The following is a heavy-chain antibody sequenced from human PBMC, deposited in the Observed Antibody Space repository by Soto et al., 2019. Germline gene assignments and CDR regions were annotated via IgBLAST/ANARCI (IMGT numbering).Heavy chain of an antibody. CDR1: GFTFSSYS. D-gene: IGHD3-9*01. CDR3: ARDTAWAPEYENDILTGYYGY. Sequence: GGSLRLSCAASGFTFSSYSMNWVRQAPGKGLEWVSSISSSSSYIYYADSVKGRFTISRDNAKNSLYLQVNSLRAEDTAVYYCARDTAWAPEYENDILTGYYGYWGQGTLVTVSS. J-gene: IGHJ4*02. CDR2: ISSSSSYI. V-gene: IGHV3-21*01.